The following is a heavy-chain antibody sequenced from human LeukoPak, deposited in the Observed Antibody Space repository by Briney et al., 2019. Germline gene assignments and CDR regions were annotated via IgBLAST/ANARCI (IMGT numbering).Heavy chain of an antibody. CDR2: IYSGGST. V-gene: IGHV3-53*01. CDR3: ATRYGSGSYYNLLYYYYGMDV. Sequence: GGSLRLSCAASGFTVSSNYMSWVRQAPGKGPEWVSVIYSGGSTYYADSVKGRFTISRDNSKNTLYLQMNSLRAEDTAVYYCATRYGSGSYYNLLYYYYGMDVWGQGTTVTVSS. J-gene: IGHJ6*02. CDR1: GFTVSSNY. D-gene: IGHD3-10*01.